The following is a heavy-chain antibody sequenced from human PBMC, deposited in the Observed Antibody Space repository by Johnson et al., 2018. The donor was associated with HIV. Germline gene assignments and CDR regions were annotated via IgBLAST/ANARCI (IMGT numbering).Heavy chain of an antibody. CDR3: AKDLDGYNSLDAFDI. V-gene: IGHV3-33*06. CDR1: GFTFSSYG. D-gene: IGHD5-24*01. CDR2: IWYDGSNK. Sequence: HVQLVESGGGVVQPGRSLRLSCAASGFTFSSYGMHWVRQAPGKGLEWVAVIWYDGSNKYYADSVKGRFTISRDNSKNTLYRQMNSLRAEDTAVYYCAKDLDGYNSLDAFDIWGQGTMVTVSS. J-gene: IGHJ3*02.